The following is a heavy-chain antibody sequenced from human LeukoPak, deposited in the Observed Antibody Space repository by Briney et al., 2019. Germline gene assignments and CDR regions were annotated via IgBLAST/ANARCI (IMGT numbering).Heavy chain of an antibody. Sequence: ATVKISCKASGYTFTHYYMHWVQQAPGKGLEWIGRVDPEDSDTIYAEKFQGRVTMTSDTSSETVYMELSSLTSVYYGAYDGATERLGTLAALNSDYWGQGTLVTVSS. CDR1: GYTFTHYY. J-gene: IGHJ4*02. V-gene: IGHV1-69-2*01. CDR3: ATERLGTLAALNSDY. D-gene: IGHD1-14*01. CDR2: VDPEDSDT.